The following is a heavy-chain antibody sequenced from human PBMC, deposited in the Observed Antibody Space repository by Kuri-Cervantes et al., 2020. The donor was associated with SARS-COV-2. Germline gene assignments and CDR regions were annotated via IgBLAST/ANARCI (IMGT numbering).Heavy chain of an antibody. CDR3: ARDSPEYSSSSSVPFDY. CDR1: GGSISSYY. J-gene: IGHJ4*02. D-gene: IGHD6-6*01. V-gene: IGHV4-59*12. CDR2: IYYSGST. Sequence: SETLSLTGTVSGGSISSYYWSWIRQPPGKGLEWIGYIYYSGSTNYNPSLKSRVTISVDTSKNQFSLKLSSVTAADTAVYYCARDSPEYSSSSSVPFDYWGQGTLVTVSS.